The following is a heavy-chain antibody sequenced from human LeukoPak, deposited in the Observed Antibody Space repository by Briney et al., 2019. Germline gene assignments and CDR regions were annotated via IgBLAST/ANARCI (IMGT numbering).Heavy chain of an antibody. CDR1: GFTFSSYS. D-gene: IGHD3-22*01. CDR2: ISSSTSTI. J-gene: IGHJ4*02. V-gene: IGHV3-48*04. CDR3: ARAGTDSSGYNIFDDYFDY. Sequence: PGRSLRLSCAASGFTFSSYSMNWVRQAPGKGLEWVSYISSSDSDISSSTSTIYYADSVEGRFTISRDNAKNSLYLQMNSLRAEDTAVYYCARAGTDSSGYNIFDDYFDYWGQGTLVTVSS.